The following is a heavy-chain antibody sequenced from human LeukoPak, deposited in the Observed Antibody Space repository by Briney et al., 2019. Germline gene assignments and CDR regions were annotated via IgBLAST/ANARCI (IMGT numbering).Heavy chain of an antibody. CDR2: INQDGSMN. Sequence: PGGSLRLSCAASGFTFSQFWISWVRQAPGKGLEWVANINQDGSMNYYVDSVKGRFTISRDNAQNSLYLQMNSLRAEDTAVYYCTRGSYGDYEYWGQGTLVTVSS. J-gene: IGHJ4*02. CDR1: GFTFSQFW. V-gene: IGHV3-7*01. D-gene: IGHD4-17*01. CDR3: TRGSYGDYEY.